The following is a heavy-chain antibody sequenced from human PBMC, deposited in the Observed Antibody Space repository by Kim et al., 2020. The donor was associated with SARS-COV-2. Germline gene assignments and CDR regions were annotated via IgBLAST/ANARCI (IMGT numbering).Heavy chain of an antibody. CDR1: GYEFSDFF. J-gene: IGHJ5*02. CDR2: INPKSGAT. CDR3: ARRYGLTSRFDP. V-gene: IGHV1-2*02. Sequence: ASVKVSCQASGYEFSDFFVDWIRQAPGQGLEWMGWINPKSGATNFAPRFEGRFTMTRDTSIKTAHMELRSLRSDDTATYFCARRYGLTSRFDPWGQG. D-gene: IGHD3-16*01.